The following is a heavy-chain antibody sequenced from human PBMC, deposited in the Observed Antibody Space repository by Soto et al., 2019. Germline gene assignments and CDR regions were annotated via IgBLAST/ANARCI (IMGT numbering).Heavy chain of an antibody. CDR3: ARDPRLRFLEWLSYGMDV. Sequence: ASVNVSCKPSGYTFTSYGIRWVRQAPGQGLEWMGWISAYNGNTNYAQKLQGRVTMTTDTSTSTAYMELRSLRSDDTAVYYCARDPRLRFLEWLSYGMDVWGQGTTVTVYS. J-gene: IGHJ6*02. V-gene: IGHV1-18*04. D-gene: IGHD3-3*01. CDR2: ISAYNGNT. CDR1: GYTFTSYG.